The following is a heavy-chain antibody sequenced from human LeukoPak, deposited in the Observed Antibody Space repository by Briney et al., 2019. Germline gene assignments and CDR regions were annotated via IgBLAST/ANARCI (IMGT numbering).Heavy chain of an antibody. CDR1: GGSISSISYY. J-gene: IGHJ5*02. Sequence: PSETLSLTCTVSGGSISSISYYWGWIRQPPGKGLEWIGSIYYSGSTYYNPSLKSRVTISEDTSKNQFSLKLNSVTAADTAVYYCARGGYYGSGNDFRFDPWGQGTLVTVSS. CDR3: ARGGYYGSGNDFRFDP. CDR2: IYYSGST. D-gene: IGHD3-10*01. V-gene: IGHV4-39*07.